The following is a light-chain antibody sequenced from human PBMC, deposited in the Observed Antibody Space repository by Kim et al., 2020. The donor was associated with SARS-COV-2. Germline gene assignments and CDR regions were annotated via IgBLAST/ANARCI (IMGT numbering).Light chain of an antibody. V-gene: IGLV2-14*01. CDR1: SSDVGGYNY. CDR3: CSYTVIGTRI. J-gene: IGLJ2*01. CDR2: DVI. Sequence: QSALTQPASVSGSPGQSITISCTGTSSDVGGYNYVSWYQQHPGTAPKLVIYDVIHRPSGISDRFSGSKSGNTASLTISGLQAEDEADYYCCSYTVIGTRIFGGGTQLTVL.